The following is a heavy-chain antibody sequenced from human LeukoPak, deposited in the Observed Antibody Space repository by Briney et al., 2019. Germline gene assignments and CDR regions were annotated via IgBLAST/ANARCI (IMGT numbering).Heavy chain of an antibody. CDR2: ISGSGGST. CDR3: AKEGGIAAAGTGAFDI. Sequence: GGSLRLPCAASGFTFSSYAMSWVRQAPGKGLEWVSAISGSGGSTYYADSVKGRFTISRDNSKNTLYLQMNSLRAEDTAVYYCAKEGGIAAAGTGAFDIWGQGTMVTVSS. V-gene: IGHV3-23*01. J-gene: IGHJ3*02. CDR1: GFTFSSYA. D-gene: IGHD6-13*01.